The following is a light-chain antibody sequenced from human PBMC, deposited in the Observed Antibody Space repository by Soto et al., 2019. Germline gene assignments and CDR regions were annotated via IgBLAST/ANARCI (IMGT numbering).Light chain of an antibody. CDR1: RNDMCVYDF. V-gene: IGLV2-8*01. CDR3: KSDAGSTTYV. J-gene: IGLJ1*01. CDR2: EVV. Sequence: QSSLPQTPSWADSHGESVTISCTGTRNDMCVYDFVSCYQHHPGKAPRLIIYEVVQRPSGVPDRISGSKSGNPAPLDGSGLQAADEADYFCKSDAGSTTYVFGSGTKVSVL.